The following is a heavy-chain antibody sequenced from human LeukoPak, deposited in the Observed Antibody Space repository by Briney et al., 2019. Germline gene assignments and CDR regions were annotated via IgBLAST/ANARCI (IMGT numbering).Heavy chain of an antibody. V-gene: IGHV3-30*02. D-gene: IGHD6-13*01. CDR1: GFTFSSYG. Sequence: GGSLRLSCAASGFTFSSYGMHWVRQAPGKGLEWVAFIRYDGSNKYYADSVKGRFTISRDNSKNTLYLQMNSLRAEDTAVYYCAKDGTQYSSRRGYYFDYWGQGTLVTVSS. CDR3: AKDGTQYSSRRGYYFDY. CDR2: IRYDGSNK. J-gene: IGHJ4*02.